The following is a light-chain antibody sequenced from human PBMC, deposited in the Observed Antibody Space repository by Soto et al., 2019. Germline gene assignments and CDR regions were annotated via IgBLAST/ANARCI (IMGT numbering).Light chain of an antibody. CDR2: DAS. Sequence: EIVLTQSQATLSLSPGERATLSCRASQSVGSYLAWYQQKPGQAPRLLIYDASNKATGIPARFSGSGSWTDFTLSISSLEPEDCAVDYCQQRSNWITCGQGTRLEIK. CDR1: QSVGSY. V-gene: IGKV3-11*01. CDR3: QQRSNWIT. J-gene: IGKJ5*01.